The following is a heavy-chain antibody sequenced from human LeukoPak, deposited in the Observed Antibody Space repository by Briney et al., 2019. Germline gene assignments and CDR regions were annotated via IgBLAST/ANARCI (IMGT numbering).Heavy chain of an antibody. Sequence: GGSLRLSCAASGFTFSSYTMNWVRQAPGKGLEWVSCISSNSHYIYYADSVKGRFTISRDNAKNSLYLQMNSLRAEDAAVYYCARDGSAHYNDNTGYRGEFDSWGQGAPVTVSS. D-gene: IGHD3-22*01. CDR3: ARDGSAHYNDNTGYRGEFDS. CDR1: GFTFSSYT. CDR2: ISSNSHYI. J-gene: IGHJ4*02. V-gene: IGHV3-21*01.